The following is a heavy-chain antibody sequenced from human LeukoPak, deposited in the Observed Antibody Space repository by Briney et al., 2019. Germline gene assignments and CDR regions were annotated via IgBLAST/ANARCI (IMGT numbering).Heavy chain of an antibody. CDR1: GFTFSSYS. V-gene: IGHV3-21*04. Sequence: PGGSLRLSCAASGFTFSSYSMNWVRQASGKGLEWVSSISSSSSYIYYADSVKGRFTISRDNAMDTLYLQMNSLRADDTAVYYCVKDRVDGSGSQFDSWGQGSLVIVSS. CDR2: ISSSSSYI. CDR3: VKDRVDGSGSQFDS. D-gene: IGHD3-10*01. J-gene: IGHJ4*02.